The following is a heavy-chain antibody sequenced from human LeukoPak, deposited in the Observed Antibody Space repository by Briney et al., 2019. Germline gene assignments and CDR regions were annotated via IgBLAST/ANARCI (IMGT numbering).Heavy chain of an antibody. Sequence: ASVKVSCKASGYTFTSYYMHWVRQAPGQGLEWMGIINPSGGSTSYAQKFQGRVTMTRDTSTSTVYMELSSLRSEDTAVYYCARDHIGVGFHPTFDYWAREPWSPSPQ. D-gene: IGHD1-26*01. CDR3: ARDHIGVGFHPTFDY. V-gene: IGHV1-46*01. CDR2: INPSGGST. CDR1: GYTFTSYY. J-gene: IGHJ4*02.